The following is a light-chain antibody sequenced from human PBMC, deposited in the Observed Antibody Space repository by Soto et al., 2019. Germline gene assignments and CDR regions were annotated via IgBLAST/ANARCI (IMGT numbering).Light chain of an antibody. CDR1: SSNIGAGYD. CDR2: GNS. CDR3: SSYTSRSTLV. V-gene: IGLV1-40*01. J-gene: IGLJ1*01. Sequence: QSVLTQPPSVSGAPGQRVTISCTGSSSNIGAGYDVHWYQQLPGTAPKLLIYGNSNRPSGVPDRFSGSKSGNTASLTISGLQAEDEADYYCSSYTSRSTLVFGTGTKVTVL.